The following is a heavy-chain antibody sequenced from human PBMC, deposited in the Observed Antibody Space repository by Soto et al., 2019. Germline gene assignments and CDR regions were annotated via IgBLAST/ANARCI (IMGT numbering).Heavy chain of an antibody. J-gene: IGHJ5*02. CDR2: IYAGDSDT. D-gene: IGHD1-1*01. Sequence: GESLKISCKGSGYSFTSYWIGWVRQMPGKGLEWMGIIYAGDSDTRYSPSFQGQVTISADKSISTAYLQWSSLKASDTAMYYCARHPGTPDTGFDPWGQGTLVTVSS. V-gene: IGHV5-51*01. CDR3: ARHPGTPDTGFDP. CDR1: GYSFTSYW.